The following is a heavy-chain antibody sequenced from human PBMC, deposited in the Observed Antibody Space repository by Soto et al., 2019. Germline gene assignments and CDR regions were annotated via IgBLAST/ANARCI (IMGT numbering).Heavy chain of an antibody. Sequence: PGGSLRLSCAASEFTFDDYAMHWVRQAPGKGLEWVSGISWNSDNIGYADSVKGRFTISRDNVKNSLYLQMNSLRAEDTALYYYAKDRSSILHYGMDVWGQGTTVTVSS. D-gene: IGHD3-9*01. J-gene: IGHJ6*02. V-gene: IGHV3-9*01. CDR1: EFTFDDYA. CDR2: ISWNSDNI. CDR3: AKDRSSILHYGMDV.